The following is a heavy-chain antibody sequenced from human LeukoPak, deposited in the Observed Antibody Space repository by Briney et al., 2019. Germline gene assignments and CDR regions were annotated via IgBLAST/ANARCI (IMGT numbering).Heavy chain of an antibody. J-gene: IGHJ4*02. CDR2: IYPGDSDT. CDR3: ERHAGYSSSWPIDY. CDR1: GYSFTSYW. Sequence: KFGESLKLSCKGSGYSFTSYWLGWVRQMPGKGLEWMGIIYPGDSDTRYSPSFQGQVTISADKSISTAYLQWSSLNASDTAMYFCERHAGYSSSWPIDYWGQGTPVTVSS. V-gene: IGHV5-51*01. D-gene: IGHD6-13*01.